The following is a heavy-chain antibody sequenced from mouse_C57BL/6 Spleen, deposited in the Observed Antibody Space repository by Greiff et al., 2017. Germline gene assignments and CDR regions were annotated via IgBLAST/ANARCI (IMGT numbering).Heavy chain of an antibody. CDR1: GYSFTSYY. D-gene: IGHD1-1*01. J-gene: IGHJ4*01. Sequence: QVQLQQSGPELVKPGASVKISCKASGYSFTSYYIHWVKQRPGQGLEWIGWIYPGSGNTKYNEKFKGKATLTADTSSSTAYMQLSSLTSEDSAVYYCARGIYYGSSSYYYAMDYGGQGTSVTVSS. V-gene: IGHV1-66*01. CDR2: IYPGSGNT. CDR3: ARGIYYGSSSYYYAMDY.